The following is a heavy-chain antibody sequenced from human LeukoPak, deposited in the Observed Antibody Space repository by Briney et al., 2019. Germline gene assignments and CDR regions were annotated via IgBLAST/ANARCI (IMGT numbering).Heavy chain of an antibody. J-gene: IGHJ4*02. D-gene: IGHD6-19*01. CDR2: IYYSGST. V-gene: IGHV4-31*03. CDR3: ARGAAGNVRDFDY. CDR1: GGSISSGGYY. Sequence: SQTLSLTCTVSGGSISSGGYYWSWIRQHPGKGLEWIGYIYYSGSTYYNPSLKSRVTISVDTSKNQFSLKLSSVTAADTAVYYCARGAAGNVRDFDYWGQGTLVTVSS.